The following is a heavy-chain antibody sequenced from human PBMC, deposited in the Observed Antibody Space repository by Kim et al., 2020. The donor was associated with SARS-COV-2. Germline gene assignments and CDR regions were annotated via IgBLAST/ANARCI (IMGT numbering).Heavy chain of an antibody. D-gene: IGHD3-10*01. CDR1: GFTFSSYG. Sequence: GGSLRLSCAASGFTFSSYGMHWVRQAPGKGLEWVSFIPYGGSNIYYADSVKGRFTISRDNSKNTLYLEMNSLRAEDTAVYYCARDSKDGSRFGLGYLDYWGQGTLVIVSS. CDR2: IPYGGSNI. J-gene: IGHJ4*02. CDR3: ARDSKDGSRFGLGYLDY. V-gene: IGHV3-33*05.